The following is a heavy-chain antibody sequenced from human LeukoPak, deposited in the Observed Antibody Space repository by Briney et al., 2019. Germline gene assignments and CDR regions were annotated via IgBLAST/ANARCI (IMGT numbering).Heavy chain of an antibody. CDR2: IYYSGST. CDR3: ARYDFNKFFDY. Sequence: SETLTLTCTVSGGSISPYYWSWIRQPPGKGLEWIGYIYYSGSTNYNPSLKSRVTMSVDTSKNQFSLKLTSVTAADTAVYYCARYDFNKFFDYWGQGILVTVSS. D-gene: IGHD3-3*01. V-gene: IGHV4-59*01. CDR1: GGSISPYY. J-gene: IGHJ4*02.